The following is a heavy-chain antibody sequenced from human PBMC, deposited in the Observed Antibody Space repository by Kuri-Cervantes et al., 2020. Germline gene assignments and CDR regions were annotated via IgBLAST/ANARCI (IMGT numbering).Heavy chain of an antibody. CDR3: ARDDCSGGSCYSD. CDR2: IYYTGST. V-gene: IGHV4-59*01. J-gene: IGHJ4*02. CDR1: GGSISSYY. Sequence: SETLSLTCTVSGGSISSYYWSWIRQPPGKGLEWIGYIYYTGSTNYNPSLKSRVTISVDTSKNQFSLKVNSVTSSDTAVYYCARDDCSGGSCYSDWGQGALVTVSS. D-gene: IGHD2-15*01.